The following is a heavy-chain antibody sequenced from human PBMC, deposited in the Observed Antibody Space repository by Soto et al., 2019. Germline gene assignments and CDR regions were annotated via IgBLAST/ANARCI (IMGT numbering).Heavy chain of an antibody. CDR3: ARWWSGSRQGFDP. Sequence: SETLSLTCTVSGGSISSSSYYWGWIRQPPGKGLEWIGSIYYSGYTYYNPSLESRVTISVDTSKNQFSLKLSSVTAADTAVYYCARWWSGSRQGFDPWGQGTLVTVSS. D-gene: IGHD3-3*01. CDR1: GGSISSSSYY. J-gene: IGHJ5*02. V-gene: IGHV4-39*07. CDR2: IYYSGYT.